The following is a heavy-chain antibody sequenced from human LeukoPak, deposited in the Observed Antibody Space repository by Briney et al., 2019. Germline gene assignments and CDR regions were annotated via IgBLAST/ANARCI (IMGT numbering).Heavy chain of an antibody. V-gene: IGHV4-59*01. D-gene: IGHD3-3*01. Sequence: SETLSLTCTVSGGSISSYYWSWIRQPPGKGLEWIGYIYYSGSTNYNPSLKGRVTISVDTSKNQFSLKLSSVTAADTAVYYCARGVFWSGYYYYYYMDVWGKGTTVTVSS. CDR1: GGSISSYY. J-gene: IGHJ6*03. CDR3: ARGVFWSGYYYYYYMDV. CDR2: IYYSGST.